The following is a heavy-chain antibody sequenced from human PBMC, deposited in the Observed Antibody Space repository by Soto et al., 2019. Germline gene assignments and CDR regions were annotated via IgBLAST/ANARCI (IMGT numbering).Heavy chain of an antibody. Sequence: PSGTLSLTCTVSDGSMNDYYWSWIRQPPGKGLEWIGYIYYSGSTYYSPSLKSRVTISVDTSKNQLSLKLSSVTAADTAVYYCARHPSDFWFDPWGQGTLVTVSS. CDR2: IYYSGST. V-gene: IGHV4-59*08. CDR1: DGSMNDYY. D-gene: IGHD2-21*02. J-gene: IGHJ5*02. CDR3: ARHPSDFWFDP.